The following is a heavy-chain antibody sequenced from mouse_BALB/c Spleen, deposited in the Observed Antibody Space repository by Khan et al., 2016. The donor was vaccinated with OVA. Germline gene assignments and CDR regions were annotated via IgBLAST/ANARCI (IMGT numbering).Heavy chain of an antibody. Sequence: QMQLQQSGAELARPGASVKMSCKASGYTFTSYSMHWIKQRPGQGLEWIGNINPSNTYTNYNQKFKDKATLTADKSSSTAYMQLSSLTSEDSAVYYCARDIHYYGSRGALDYWGQGTSVTVSS. D-gene: IGHD1-1*01. V-gene: IGHV1-4*01. CDR2: INPSNTYT. CDR1: GYTFTSYS. J-gene: IGHJ4*01. CDR3: ARDIHYYGSRGALDY.